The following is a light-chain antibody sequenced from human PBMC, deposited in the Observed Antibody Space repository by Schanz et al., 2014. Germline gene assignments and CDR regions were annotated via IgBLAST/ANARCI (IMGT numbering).Light chain of an antibody. J-gene: IGKJ2*01. Sequence: EIVLTQSPATLSLSPGERATLSCRASQSVSSNLAWYQQTPGQAPRLLIYGASTRATGIPARFSGSGSGTEFTLTISRLHPDDFATYYCQQYNSVMYTFGQGTKLEIK. CDR3: QQYNSVMYT. CDR1: QSVSSN. CDR2: GAS. V-gene: IGKV3-15*01.